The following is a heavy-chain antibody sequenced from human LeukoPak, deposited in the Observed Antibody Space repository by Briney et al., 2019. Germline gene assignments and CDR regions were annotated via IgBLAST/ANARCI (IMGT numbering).Heavy chain of an antibody. Sequence: GASVKVSCKVSGYTLTELSMHWVRQAPGKGLEWMGGFYPEDGETIYAQKFQGRVTMTEDTSTNTAYMELSSLGSEDTAVYYCATLYSYGYFDSWGQGTLVTVSS. J-gene: IGHJ4*02. CDR3: ATLYSYGYFDS. V-gene: IGHV1-24*01. CDR2: FYPEDGET. CDR1: GYTLTELS. D-gene: IGHD5-18*01.